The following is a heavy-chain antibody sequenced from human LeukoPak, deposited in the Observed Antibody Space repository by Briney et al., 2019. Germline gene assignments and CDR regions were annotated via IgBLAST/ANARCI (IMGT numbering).Heavy chain of an antibody. CDR1: GYSIISGYY. Sequence: SETLSLTCTVSGYSIISGYYWGWIRPPPGKGLEWIGSNYQSGGTFNNPSLKSRVNISVETSKNQLSPKLTSEAAADTAVYYCARIYRPATRFDYWGQGTLVTVSS. D-gene: IGHD5-24*01. V-gene: IGHV4-38-2*02. CDR3: ARIYRPATRFDY. CDR2: NYQSGGT. J-gene: IGHJ4*02.